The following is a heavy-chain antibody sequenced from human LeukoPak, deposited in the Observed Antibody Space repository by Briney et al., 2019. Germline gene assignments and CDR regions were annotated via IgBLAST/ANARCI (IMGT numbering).Heavy chain of an antibody. CDR2: INPNSGGT. CDR3: ARAAGYSSSWFPDY. Sequence: ASVKVSCKASGYTFTGYYMHWVRQAPGQGLEWMGWINPNSGGTNYAQKFQGRVTMTRDTSISTAYMELRSLRSDDTAVYYCARAAGYSSSWFPDYWGQGTLVTVSS. V-gene: IGHV1-2*02. CDR1: GYTFTGYY. D-gene: IGHD6-13*01. J-gene: IGHJ4*02.